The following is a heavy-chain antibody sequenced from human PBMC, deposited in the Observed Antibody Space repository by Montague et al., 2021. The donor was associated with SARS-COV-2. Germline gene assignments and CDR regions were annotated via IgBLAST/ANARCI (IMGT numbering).Heavy chain of an antibody. V-gene: IGHV4-34*01. Sequence: SETLSLTCAVYGGSFSDYHWPWIRQSPGAGLEWIGQINYGGSTKSNPSLKSRVTISIDTSKNQFSLKLTSVTAADTAVYYCARGAPGYWGQGTLVTVSS. CDR3: ARGAPGY. D-gene: IGHD1-1*01. CDR1: GGSFSDYH. J-gene: IGHJ4*02. CDR2: INYGGST.